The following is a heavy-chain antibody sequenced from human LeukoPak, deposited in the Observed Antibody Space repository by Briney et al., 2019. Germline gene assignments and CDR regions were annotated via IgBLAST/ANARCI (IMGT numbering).Heavy chain of an antibody. V-gene: IGHV3-21*01. J-gene: IGHJ6*02. D-gene: IGHD3-9*01. CDR1: GFTFSGHS. CDR2: ISSSSSYI. Sequence: GGSLRLSCAASGFTFSGHSMTWVRQTPGKGLEWVSSISSSSSYIYYADSVKGRFTISRDNAKNSLYLQMNSLRAEDTAVYYCARVLERYFDWLLLDYGMDVWGQGTTVTVSS. CDR3: ARVLERYFDWLLLDYGMDV.